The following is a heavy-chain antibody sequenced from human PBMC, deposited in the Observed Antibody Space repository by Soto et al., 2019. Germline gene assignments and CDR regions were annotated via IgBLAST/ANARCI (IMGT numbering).Heavy chain of an antibody. D-gene: IGHD4-17*01. CDR2: INAGNGNT. CDR3: ARGTVATHFDY. CDR1: GYTFTSYA. J-gene: IGHJ4*02. V-gene: IGHV1-3*05. Sequence: QVKLVQSGAEEKKPGASVKVSCKASGYTFTSYAMHWVRQAPGQRLEWMGWINAGNGNTKYSQKFQGRVTITRDTSASTAYMGLSSLRSEDTAVSYCARGTVATHFDYWGQGTLVTVSS.